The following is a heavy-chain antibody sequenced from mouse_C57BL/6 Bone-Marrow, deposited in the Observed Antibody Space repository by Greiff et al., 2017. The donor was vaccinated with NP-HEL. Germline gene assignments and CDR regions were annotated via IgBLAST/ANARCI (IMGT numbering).Heavy chain of an antibody. CDR2: ISYDGSN. D-gene: IGHD1-1*01. V-gene: IGHV3-6*01. Sequence: EVQLQQSGPGLVKPSQSLSLPCSVTGYSITSGYYWNWIRQFPGNKLEWMGYISYDGSNNYNPSLKNRISITRDTSKNQFFLKLNSVTTEDTATYYCARDTNYYGSSYAMDYWGQGTSVTVSS. CDR3: ARDTNYYGSSYAMDY. J-gene: IGHJ4*01. CDR1: GYSITSGYY.